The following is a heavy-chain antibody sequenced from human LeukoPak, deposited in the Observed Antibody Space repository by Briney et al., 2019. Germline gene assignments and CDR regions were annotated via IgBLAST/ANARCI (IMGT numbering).Heavy chain of an antibody. J-gene: IGHJ5*02. CDR1: GYTFTSYY. Sequence: ASVKVSCKASGYTFTSYYMHWVRQAPGQGLEWMGWIGAYNGNTNYAQKLQGRVTMTTDTSTSTAYMELRSLRSDDTAVYYCARVSGYYYDSSGYPHTTPNWFDPWGQGTLVTVSS. D-gene: IGHD3-22*01. CDR2: IGAYNGNT. V-gene: IGHV1-18*04. CDR3: ARVSGYYYDSSGYPHTTPNWFDP.